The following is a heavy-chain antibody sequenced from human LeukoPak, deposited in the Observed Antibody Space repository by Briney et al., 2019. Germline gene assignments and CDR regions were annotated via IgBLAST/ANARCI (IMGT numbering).Heavy chain of an antibody. Sequence: PEGSLRLSCAASGFTFVNYGFHWVRQAPVKALEWVAFISYNGNQKYGDSVKGRFTISRDNSKNTLYLQVNGLRPEDTAVYYCARDPLDISRWTNAFDIWGQGTMVSVSS. CDR1: GFTFVNYG. CDR3: ARDPLDISRWTNAFDI. CDR2: ISYNGNQ. V-gene: IGHV3-30-3*01. D-gene: IGHD2-2*03. J-gene: IGHJ3*02.